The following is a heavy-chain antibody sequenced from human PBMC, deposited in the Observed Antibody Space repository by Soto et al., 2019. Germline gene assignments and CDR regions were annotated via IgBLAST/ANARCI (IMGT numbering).Heavy chain of an antibody. V-gene: IGHV3-7*02. CDR2: IKQDGSEK. CDR3: ASLSDGDYFDY. CDR1: GFTFSSYW. Sequence: PGGSLRLSCAASGFTFSSYWMSWVRQAPGKGLEWVANIKQDGSEKYYVDSVKGRFTISRDNAKNSLYLQMNSLRAEDTAVYYCASLSDGDYFDYWGQGTLVTVSS. J-gene: IGHJ4*02. D-gene: IGHD4-17*01.